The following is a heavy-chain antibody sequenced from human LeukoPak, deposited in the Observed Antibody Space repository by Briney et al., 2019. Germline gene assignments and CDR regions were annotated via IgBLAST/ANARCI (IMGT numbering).Heavy chain of an antibody. D-gene: IGHD3-22*01. CDR3: AKWEDTMIVVVGGNDY. V-gene: IGHV3-23*01. CDR1: GFTFSSYA. CDR2: ISGSGGST. J-gene: IGHJ4*02. Sequence: GGSLRLSCAASGFTFSSYAMSWVRQAPGEGLEWVSAISGSGGSTYYADSVKGRFTISRDNSKNTLYLQMNSLRAEDTAVYYCAKWEDTMIVVVGGNDYWGQGTLVTVSS.